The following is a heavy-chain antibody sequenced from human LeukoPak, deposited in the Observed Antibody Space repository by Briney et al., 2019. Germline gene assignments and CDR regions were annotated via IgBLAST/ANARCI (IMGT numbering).Heavy chain of an antibody. J-gene: IGHJ4*02. D-gene: IGHD5-12*01. CDR2: ISVDGGST. CDR3: ARDGFGATIALDY. V-gene: IGHV3-43*02. CDR1: GFTFDDYA. Sequence: GGSLRLSCAASGFTFDDYAMHWVRQAPGKGLEWVSLISVDGGSTYYADSVKGRFTISRDNSKNTVYLQMDSLRAEDTAVYYCARDGFGATIALDYWGQGTLVTVSS.